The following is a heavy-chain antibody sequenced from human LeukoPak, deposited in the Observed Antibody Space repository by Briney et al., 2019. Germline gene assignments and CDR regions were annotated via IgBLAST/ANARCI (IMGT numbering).Heavy chain of an antibody. Sequence: ASVKVSCKASGYTFTSYGISWVQQAPGQGLEWMGWISAHNGNTNYAQKLQGRVTMTTDTSTSTAYMELRSLRSDDTAVYYCARDPPRDFGVVIMGGDYYMDVWGKGTTVTVSS. CDR1: GYTFTSYG. J-gene: IGHJ6*03. V-gene: IGHV1-18*01. D-gene: IGHD3-3*01. CDR2: ISAHNGNT. CDR3: ARDPPRDFGVVIMGGDYYMDV.